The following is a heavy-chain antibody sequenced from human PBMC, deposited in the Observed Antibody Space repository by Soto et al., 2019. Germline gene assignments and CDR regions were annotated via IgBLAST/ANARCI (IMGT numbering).Heavy chain of an antibody. V-gene: IGHV3-23*01. CDR1: GFTFRNYA. CDR3: AKDPNGDYVGAFDI. Sequence: EVQLLESGGNLIQPGGSLRLSCAASGFTFRNYAMSWVRQAPGAGLEWVSGISGSGGRTYYADSVKGRFTISRDNSNNALFPQMNSLRAEDTALYYCAKDPNGDYVGAFDIWGRGTMVTVSS. D-gene: IGHD4-17*01. CDR2: ISGSGGRT. J-gene: IGHJ3*02.